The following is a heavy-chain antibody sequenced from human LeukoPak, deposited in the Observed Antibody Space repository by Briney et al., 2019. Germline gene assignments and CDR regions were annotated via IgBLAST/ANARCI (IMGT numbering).Heavy chain of an antibody. CDR3: ARDNTVDYYYYMDV. J-gene: IGHJ6*03. D-gene: IGHD4-23*01. V-gene: IGHV3-21*01. CDR1: GFTFSAYS. CDR2: ITSGDFV. Sequence: GGSLRLSCAVSGFTFSAYSMNWVRQAPGKGLEWVSSITSGDFVYFADSLKGRFTISRDNAKSSLYLQMNSLRAEDTAVYYCARDNTVDYYYYMDVWGKGTTVTVSS.